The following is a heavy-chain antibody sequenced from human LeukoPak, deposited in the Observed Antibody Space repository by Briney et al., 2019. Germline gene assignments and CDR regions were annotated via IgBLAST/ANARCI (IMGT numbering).Heavy chain of an antibody. CDR2: IYYSGST. J-gene: IGHJ6*03. CDR1: GVSISSYY. CDR3: ARASSDIYYYYYMDV. Sequence: PSETLSLTCTVSGVSISSYYWSWIRQPPGKGLEWIGYIYYSGSTNYNPSLKSRVTISVDTSKNQFSLKLSSVTAADTAVYYCARASSDIYYYYYMDVWGKGTTVTVSS. V-gene: IGHV4-59*01.